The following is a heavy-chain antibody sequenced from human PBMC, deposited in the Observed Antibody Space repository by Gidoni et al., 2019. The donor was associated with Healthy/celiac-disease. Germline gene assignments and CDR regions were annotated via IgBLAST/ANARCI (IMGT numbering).Heavy chain of an antibody. CDR3: ARITHQPLLLYYYYYMDV. V-gene: IGHV4-61*02. Sequence: QVQLQESGPGLVKPSQTLSLTCPVSGGSIRSGSYYWRWIRQPAGKGLEWIGRIYTSGSTNYNPSLKSRVTISVDTSKNQFSLKLSSVTAADTAVYYCARITHQPLLLYYYYYMDVWGKGTTVTVSS. D-gene: IGHD2-15*01. J-gene: IGHJ6*03. CDR1: GGSIRSGSYY. CDR2: IYTSGST.